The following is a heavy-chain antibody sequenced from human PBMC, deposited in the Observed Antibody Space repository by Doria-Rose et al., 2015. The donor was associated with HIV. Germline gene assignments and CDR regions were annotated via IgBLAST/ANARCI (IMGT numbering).Heavy chain of an antibody. V-gene: IGHV2-26*01. CDR2: NFSADER. CDR1: GVSLSSPGMG. Sequence: ESGPVLVKPTETLTLTCTVSGVSLSSPGMGVSWIRQPPGKALEWLANNFSADERSYITSLKSRLTISRGTSKSQVVLTMTDMDPVDTATYYCARIKSSRWYHKYYFDFWGQGTLVIVSA. CDR3: ARIKSSRWYHKYYFDF. J-gene: IGHJ4*02. D-gene: IGHD6-13*01.